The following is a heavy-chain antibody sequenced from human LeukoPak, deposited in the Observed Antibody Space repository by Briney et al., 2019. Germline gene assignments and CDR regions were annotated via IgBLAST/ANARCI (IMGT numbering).Heavy chain of an antibody. CDR1: GFTVSSNY. D-gene: IGHD6-19*01. CDR2: IYSGGST. Sequence: GGSLRLSCAASGFTVSSNYMSWVRQAPGKGLEWVSVIYSGGSTYYADSVKGRFTISRDNSKNTLYLQMNSLRAEDTAVYYCARYSIAVAGTDYYYGMGVWGQGTTVTVSS. CDR3: ARYSIAVAGTDYYYGMGV. J-gene: IGHJ6*02. V-gene: IGHV3-53*01.